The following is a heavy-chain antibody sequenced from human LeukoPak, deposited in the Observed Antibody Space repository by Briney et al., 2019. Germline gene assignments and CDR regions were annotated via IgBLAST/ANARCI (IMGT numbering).Heavy chain of an antibody. J-gene: IGHJ4*02. V-gene: IGHV1-8*03. CDR2: MNPNSGNT. Sequence: PAASVTVSCKASGYTFTGYYIHWVRQAPGQGLEWMGWMNPNSGNTGYAQKFQGRVTITRNTSISTAYMELSSLRSEDTAVYYCARGIRSSLQRYCSSTSCYLYYFDYWGQGTLVTVSS. CDR1: GYTFTGYY. D-gene: IGHD2-2*01. CDR3: ARGIRSSLQRYCSSTSCYLYYFDY.